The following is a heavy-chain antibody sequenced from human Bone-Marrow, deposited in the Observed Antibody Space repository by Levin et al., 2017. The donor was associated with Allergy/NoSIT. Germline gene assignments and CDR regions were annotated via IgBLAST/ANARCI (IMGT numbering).Heavy chain of an antibody. CDR1: GLTFKNAW. Sequence: KAGGSLRLSCVVSGLTFKNAWMTWVRQAPGRGPEWVGRIKSKFDGGTTDYAAPVKGRFTISRDDSQNTVYLQMNSLTTEDTGMYYCTKDRPFTRGGVITNWGQGALVTVSS. CDR3: TKDRPFTRGGVITN. CDR2: IKSKFDGGTT. D-gene: IGHD3-16*02. V-gene: IGHV3-15*01. J-gene: IGHJ4*01.